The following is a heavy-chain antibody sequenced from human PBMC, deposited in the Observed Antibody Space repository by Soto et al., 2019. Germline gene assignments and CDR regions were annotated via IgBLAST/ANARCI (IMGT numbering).Heavy chain of an antibody. CDR2: IYYSGST. CDR3: AREALSSSPPVNFDY. Sequence: LSDTLSLTCTVSGVSISSGGYYWILIRQHPGKGLEWIGYIYYSGSTYYNPSLKSRVTISVDTSKNQFSLKLSSVTAADTAVYYCAREALSSSPPVNFDYWGQGTLVTVSS. CDR1: GVSISSGGYY. J-gene: IGHJ4*02. V-gene: IGHV4-31*03. D-gene: IGHD6-6*01.